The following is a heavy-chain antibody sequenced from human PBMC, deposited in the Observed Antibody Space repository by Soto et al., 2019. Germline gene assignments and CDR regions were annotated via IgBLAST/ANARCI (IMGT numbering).Heavy chain of an antibody. J-gene: IGHJ6*02. D-gene: IGHD2-8*02. Sequence: GESLKISCKGSGYSFTSYWIGWVRQMPGKGLEWMGMIYPGDSDTRYSPSFQGQVTISADKSIITAYLQWSSLKASDTARYYCARHEKYWSYYYGMDVWGQGTTVTVSS. CDR3: ARHEKYWSYYYGMDV. CDR2: IYPGDSDT. CDR1: GYSFTSYW. V-gene: IGHV5-51*01.